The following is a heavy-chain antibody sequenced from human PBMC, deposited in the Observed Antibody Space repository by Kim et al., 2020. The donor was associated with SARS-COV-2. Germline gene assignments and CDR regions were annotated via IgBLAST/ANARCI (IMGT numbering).Heavy chain of an antibody. D-gene: IGHD3-22*01. CDR3: ARTPAPYYYDSSGYYNLFDY. Sequence: SETLSLTCTVSGGSISSYYWSWIRQPAGKGLEWIGRIYTSGSTNYNPSLKSRVTMSVDTSKNQFSLKLSSVTAADTAVYYCARTPAPYYYDSSGYYNLFDYWGQGTLVTVSS. CDR1: GGSISSYY. J-gene: IGHJ4*02. V-gene: IGHV4-4*07. CDR2: IYTSGST.